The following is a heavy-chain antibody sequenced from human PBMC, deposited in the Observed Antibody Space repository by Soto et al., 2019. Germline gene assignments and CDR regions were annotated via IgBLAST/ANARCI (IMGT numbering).Heavy chain of an antibody. CDR3: ARAPLYDFWSGYPRYYYGMDV. Sequence: PSETLSLTCTVSGGSISSGGYYWSWIRQHPGKGLEWIGYIYYSGSTYYNPSLKSRVTISVDTSKNQFSLKLSSVTAADTAVYYCARAPLYDFWSGYPRYYYGMDVWGQGTTVTVSS. V-gene: IGHV4-31*03. D-gene: IGHD3-3*01. CDR2: IYYSGST. J-gene: IGHJ6*02. CDR1: GGSISSGGYY.